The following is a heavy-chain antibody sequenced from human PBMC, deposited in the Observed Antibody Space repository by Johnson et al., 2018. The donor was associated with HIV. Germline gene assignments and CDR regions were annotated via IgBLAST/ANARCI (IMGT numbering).Heavy chain of an antibody. D-gene: IGHD1-14*01. CDR3: ASDPSRGPRIRPRTLGAFEI. Sequence: VQLVESGGDLVQPGKSLRLSCVVSGFTFTNNAVHWVRQAPGKGLEYVAGFSVDGETTIYASFLKGRFSISRDNSKNTLYLQMNSLRAEDTAVYYCASDPSRGPRIRPRTLGAFEIWGQGTMVTVSS. CDR1: GFTFTNNA. J-gene: IGHJ3*02. V-gene: IGHV3-64*04. CDR2: FSVDGETT.